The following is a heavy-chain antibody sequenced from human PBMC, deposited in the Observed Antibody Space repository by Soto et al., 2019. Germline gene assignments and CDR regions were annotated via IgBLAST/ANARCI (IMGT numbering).Heavy chain of an antibody. J-gene: IGHJ6*02. CDR1: GGSISSGDYY. CDR3: ASAYDSSGYPNYYGMDV. CDR2: IYYSGST. V-gene: IGHV4-30-4*01. Sequence: QVQLQESGPGLVKPSQTLSLTCTVSGGSISSGDYYWSWIRQPPGKGLEWIGYIYYSGSTYYNPSLKSRVTISVDTSKNQFSLKLSSVTAADTAVYYCASAYDSSGYPNYYGMDVWGQGTTVTVSS. D-gene: IGHD3-22*01.